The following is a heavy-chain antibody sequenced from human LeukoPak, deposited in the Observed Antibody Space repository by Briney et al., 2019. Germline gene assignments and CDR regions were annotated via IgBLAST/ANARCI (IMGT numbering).Heavy chain of an antibody. Sequence: ASVKVSCKASGYTFTNYAMHWVRQAPGQRLEWMGWINTGNGNTKYSQEFQGRVTMTTDTSTSTAYMELRSLRSDDTAVYYCARDCGRVRSGGSCQNDYWGQGTLVTVSS. D-gene: IGHD2-15*01. CDR2: INTGNGNT. CDR3: ARDCGRVRSGGSCQNDY. V-gene: IGHV1-3*04. J-gene: IGHJ4*02. CDR1: GYTFTNYA.